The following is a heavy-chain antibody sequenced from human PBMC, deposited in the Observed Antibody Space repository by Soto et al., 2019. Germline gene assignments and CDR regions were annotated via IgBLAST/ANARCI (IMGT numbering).Heavy chain of an antibody. D-gene: IGHD5-12*01. J-gene: IGHJ4*02. CDR2: ISSSSSYI. Sequence: GGSLRLSCAASGFTFITYSMNWVRQAPGKGLEWVSYISSSSSYIYYADSVKGRFTISRDDAKNSLYLQMNSLRAEDTAVYYCARDKPGSGYDFDYWGLGTLVTVSS. V-gene: IGHV3-21*01. CDR1: GFTFITYS. CDR3: ARDKPGSGYDFDY.